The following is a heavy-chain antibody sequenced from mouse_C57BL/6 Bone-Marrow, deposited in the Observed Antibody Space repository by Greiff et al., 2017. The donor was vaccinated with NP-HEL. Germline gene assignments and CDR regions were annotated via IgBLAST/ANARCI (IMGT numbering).Heavy chain of an antibody. D-gene: IGHD2-3*01. V-gene: IGHV1-15*01. CDR1: GYTFTDYE. CDR3: TRDNDGYCYFDY. J-gene: IGHJ2*01. Sequence: QVQLKQSGAELVRPGASVTLSCKASGYTFTDYEMHWVKQTPVHGLEWIGAIDPETGGTAYNQKFKGKAILTADKSSSTAYMELRSLTSEDSAVYYCTRDNDGYCYFDYWGQGTTLTVSS. CDR2: IDPETGGT.